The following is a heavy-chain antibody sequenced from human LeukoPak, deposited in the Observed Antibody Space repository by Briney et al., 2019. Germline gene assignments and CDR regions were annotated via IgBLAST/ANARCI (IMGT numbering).Heavy chain of an antibody. CDR2: IYNDGRT. Sequence: GGSLRLSCAASGFTFNIYSMNWVRQAPGKGLEWVALIYNDGRTYYADSVKGRCAISRDNSKNTLYLQVNSLRVEDTAIYYCARGLFLSGYLDAFDMWGQGTVVSVSS. D-gene: IGHD3-3*01. J-gene: IGHJ3*02. CDR1: GFTFNIYS. CDR3: ARGLFLSGYLDAFDM. V-gene: IGHV3-53*01.